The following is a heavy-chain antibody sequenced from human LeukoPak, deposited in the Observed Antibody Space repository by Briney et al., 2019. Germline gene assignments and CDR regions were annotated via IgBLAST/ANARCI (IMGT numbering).Heavy chain of an antibody. CDR1: GYSFTSYW. CDR3: ARQLAYCGGDCYQRPHYYYGMDV. CDR2: IYPGYSDT. V-gene: IGHV5-51*01. Sequence: GESLKISCKGSGYSFTSYWSGWVRQMPGKGLEWMGIIYPGYSDTRYSPSFQGQVTISADKSISTAYLQWSSLKASDTAMYYCARQLAYCGGDCYQRPHYYYGMDVWGQGTTVTVSS. J-gene: IGHJ6*02. D-gene: IGHD2-21*02.